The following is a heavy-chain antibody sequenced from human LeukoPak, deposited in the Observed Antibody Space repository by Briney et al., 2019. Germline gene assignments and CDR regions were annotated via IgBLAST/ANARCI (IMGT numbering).Heavy chain of an antibody. Sequence: TGGSLRLSCAASGFTFSSYAMSWVRQAPGKGLEWVSAISGSGDSTYYADSVKGRFTISRDNSKNTLYLQMNSLRAEDTAVYYCARGITSYYFDYWGQGTLVTVSS. CDR3: ARGITSYYFDY. J-gene: IGHJ4*02. V-gene: IGHV3-23*01. CDR1: GFTFSSYA. CDR2: ISGSGDST.